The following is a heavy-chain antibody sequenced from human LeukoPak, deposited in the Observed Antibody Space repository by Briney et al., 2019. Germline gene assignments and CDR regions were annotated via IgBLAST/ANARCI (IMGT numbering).Heavy chain of an antibody. Sequence: GGPLRLSCAASGFTFSSYWMNWARQAPGKGLEWVASINHNGNVNYYVDSAKGRFTISRDNAKNSLYLQMSNLRAEDTAVYFCARGGGLDVWGQGATVTVSS. V-gene: IGHV3-7*03. CDR3: ARGGGLDV. J-gene: IGHJ6*02. CDR2: INHNGNVN. CDR1: GFTFSSYW. D-gene: IGHD3-16*01.